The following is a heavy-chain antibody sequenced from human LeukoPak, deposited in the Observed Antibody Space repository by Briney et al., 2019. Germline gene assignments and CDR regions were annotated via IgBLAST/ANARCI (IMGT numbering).Heavy chain of an antibody. J-gene: IGHJ4*02. V-gene: IGHV5-51*01. CDR3: ARRSGSYFDY. CDR1: GYSFTNFW. CDR2: IHPGDSDT. D-gene: IGHD1-26*01. Sequence: PGESLKISCKGSGYSFTNFWIGWVRQMPGKGLEWMGIIHPGDSDTRYSPSFQGQVTISADKSISTAYLQWNSLKASDTAMYYCARRSGSYFDYWSQGTLVTVSS.